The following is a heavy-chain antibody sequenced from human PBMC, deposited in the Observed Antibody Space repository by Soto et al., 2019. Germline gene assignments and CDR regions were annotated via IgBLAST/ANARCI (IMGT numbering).Heavy chain of an antibody. CDR2: IYATGTT. CDR1: GASISGFY. CDR3: VRDGTKTLRDWFDP. J-gene: IGHJ5*02. Sequence: QVQLQESGPGLVKPSETLSLTCTVSGASISGFYWSWIRKSAGKGLEWIGRIYATGTTDYNPSLKSRVMMSVDTSKKQFSLKLRSVTAADTAVYYCVRDGTKTLRDWFDPWGQGISVIVSS. V-gene: IGHV4-4*07. D-gene: IGHD1-1*01.